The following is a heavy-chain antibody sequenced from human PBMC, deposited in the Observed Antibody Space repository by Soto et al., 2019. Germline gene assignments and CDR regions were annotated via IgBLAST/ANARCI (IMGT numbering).Heavy chain of an antibody. CDR2: ISAYNGNT. J-gene: IGHJ6*02. Sequence: ASVKVSCKASGYTFTSYGISWVRQAPGQELEWMGWISAYNGNTNYAQKLQGRVTMTTDTSTSTAYMELRSLRSDDTAVYYCAGDRYDFWSGYSLRGYYYYGMDVWGQGTTVTVSS. D-gene: IGHD3-3*01. CDR3: AGDRYDFWSGYSLRGYYYYGMDV. V-gene: IGHV1-18*01. CDR1: GYTFTSYG.